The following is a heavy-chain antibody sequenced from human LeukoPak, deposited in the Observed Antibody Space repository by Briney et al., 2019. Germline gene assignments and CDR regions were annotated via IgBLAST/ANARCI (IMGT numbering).Heavy chain of an antibody. CDR1: GFTFSSYE. CDR2: ISSSGSSI. Sequence: GGSLRLSWAASGFTFSSYEMNWVRQAPGKRLEWVSYISSSGSSIYDGDSVKGRFTISRDNAKNSLYLQMNSLRAEDTAVYYCARARFTMVRGALYFDYWGQGTLVTVSS. J-gene: IGHJ4*02. CDR3: ARARFTMVRGALYFDY. V-gene: IGHV3-48*03. D-gene: IGHD3-10*01.